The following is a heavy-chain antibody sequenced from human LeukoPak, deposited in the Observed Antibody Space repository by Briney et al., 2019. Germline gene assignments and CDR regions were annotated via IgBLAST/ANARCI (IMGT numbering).Heavy chain of an antibody. D-gene: IGHD2/OR15-2a*01. V-gene: IGHV1-2*02. Sequence: GASVKVSCKASGFSFTGYYIYWVRQAPGQGLEWVAWINPTSGDTRYGQKFQGRVTVTGDTSISTVYMELSSLRSDDTAVYYCARDGLSVLIDLDLWGQGTLVTVSS. CDR2: INPTSGDT. CDR1: GFSFTGYY. CDR3: ARDGLSVLIDLDL. J-gene: IGHJ1*01.